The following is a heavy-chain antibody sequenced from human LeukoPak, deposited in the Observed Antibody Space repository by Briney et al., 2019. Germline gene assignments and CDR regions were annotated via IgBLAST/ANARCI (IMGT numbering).Heavy chain of an antibody. D-gene: IGHD3-16*01. J-gene: IGHJ4*02. Sequence: PSETLSLTCAVYGGSFGGYYWSWIRQPPGKGLEWIGEINHSGSTNYNPSLKSRVTISVDTSKNQFSLKLSSVTAADTAVYYCARGLIPLTYYDYVWGSYRPYYFDYWGQGTLVTVSS. V-gene: IGHV4-34*01. CDR1: GGSFGGYY. CDR3: ARGLIPLTYYDYVWGSYRPYYFDY. CDR2: INHSGST.